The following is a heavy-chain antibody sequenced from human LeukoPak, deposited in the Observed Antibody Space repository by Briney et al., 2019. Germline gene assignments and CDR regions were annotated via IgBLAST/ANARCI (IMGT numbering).Heavy chain of an antibody. D-gene: IGHD4-17*01. V-gene: IGHV4-4*07. Sequence: SETLSLTCSVYGGSINNYYWSWIRQPAGKGLEWIGRIYTSGSTNYNPSLRSRVTRSVDTSKNQFSLKLTSVTAADTAVYYCARAYGAVTRYFDLWGQGTLVTVSS. CDR1: GGSINNYY. CDR2: IYTSGST. CDR3: ARAYGAVTRYFDL. J-gene: IGHJ4*02.